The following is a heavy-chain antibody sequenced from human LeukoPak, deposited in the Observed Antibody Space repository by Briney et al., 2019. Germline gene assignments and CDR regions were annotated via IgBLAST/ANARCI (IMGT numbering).Heavy chain of an antibody. D-gene: IGHD6-6*01. Sequence: GASVKVSCKASGYTFTSYGISWVRQAPGQGLEWMGWISAYNGNTNYAQKLQGRVTMTTDTSTSTAYMELRSLRSDDTAVYYCARASRATKAATYSSSSGPDYWGQGTLVTVSS. J-gene: IGHJ4*02. CDR3: ARASRATKAATYSSSSGPDY. CDR1: GYTFTSYG. V-gene: IGHV1-18*01. CDR2: ISAYNGNT.